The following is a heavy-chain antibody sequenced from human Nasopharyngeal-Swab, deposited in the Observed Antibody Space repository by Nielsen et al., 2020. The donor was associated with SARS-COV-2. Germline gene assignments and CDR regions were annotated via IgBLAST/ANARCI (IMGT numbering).Heavy chain of an antibody. Sequence: GESLKISCEASGFTFTNYAMSWVRQAPAKGLEWVSAISTGAVSTFYAASVKGRFTISRDDSRTTLYLQMNSLRAEDTAVYYCARHQGSSGWFFFDFWGQGTLVTVSS. J-gene: IGHJ4*02. CDR2: ISTGAVST. D-gene: IGHD6-19*01. CDR3: ARHQGSSGWFFFDF. V-gene: IGHV3-23*01. CDR1: GFTFTNYA.